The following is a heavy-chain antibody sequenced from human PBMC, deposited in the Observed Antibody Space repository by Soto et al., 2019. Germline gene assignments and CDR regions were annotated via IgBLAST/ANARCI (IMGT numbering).Heavy chain of an antibody. Sequence: GSLRLSCASSGFSCSNYCIHWVRQDPGKGLVWVSRVDSDGTTTNYADSVKDRFTISRDNARNTVYLQMNSLRAEDTAIYYCARGAFRAYYFDYWGLGTLVTVSS. CDR1: GFSCSNYC. CDR2: VDSDGTTT. J-gene: IGHJ4*02. CDR3: ARGAFRAYYFDY. V-gene: IGHV3-74*01. D-gene: IGHD3-10*01.